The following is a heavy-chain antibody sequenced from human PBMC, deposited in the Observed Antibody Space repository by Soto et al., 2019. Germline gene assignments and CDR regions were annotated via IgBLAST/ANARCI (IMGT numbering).Heavy chain of an antibody. V-gene: IGHV1-69*13. CDR2: IIPIFGTA. CDR1: GGTFSSYA. Sequence: GASVKVSCKASGGTFSSYAISWVRQAPGQGLEWMGGIIPIFGTANYAQKFQGRVTITADESTSTAYMELSSLRSEDTAVYYCARESLSCNTYYYDSSGPGPYYYYGIDVWGQGTTVTVSS. CDR3: ARESLSCNTYYYDSSGPGPYYYYGIDV. J-gene: IGHJ6*02. D-gene: IGHD3-22*01.